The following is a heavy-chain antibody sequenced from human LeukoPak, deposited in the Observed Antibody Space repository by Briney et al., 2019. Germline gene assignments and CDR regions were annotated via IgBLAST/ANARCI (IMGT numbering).Heavy chain of an antibody. CDR3: ARAHSPYYYYYMDV. CDR2: IYHSGST. V-gene: IGHV4-38-2*02. D-gene: IGHD4-11*01. Sequence: TSETLSLTCTVSGYSISSGYYWGWIRQPPGKGLEWIGSIYHSGSTYYNPSLKSRVTKSVDTSKNQFSLKLSSVTAADTAVYYCARAHSPYYYYYMDVWGKGTTVTVSS. J-gene: IGHJ6*03. CDR1: GYSISSGYY.